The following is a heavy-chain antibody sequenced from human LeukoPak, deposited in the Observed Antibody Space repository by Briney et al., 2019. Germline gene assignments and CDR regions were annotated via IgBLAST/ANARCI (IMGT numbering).Heavy chain of an antibody. V-gene: IGHV3-20*04. CDR3: ARVKDYYGSGSYYTFDY. Sequence: GGSLRLSCAASGFTFDDYGMSWVRQAPGKGLEWVSGINWNGGSTGYADSVKGRFTISRDNAKNSLYLQMNSLRAEDTALYYCARVKDYYGSGSYYTFDYWGQGTLVTVSS. D-gene: IGHD3-10*01. CDR1: GFTFDDYG. J-gene: IGHJ4*02. CDR2: INWNGGST.